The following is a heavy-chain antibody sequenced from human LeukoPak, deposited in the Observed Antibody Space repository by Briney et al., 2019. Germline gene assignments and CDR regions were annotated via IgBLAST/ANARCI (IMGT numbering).Heavy chain of an antibody. Sequence: ASVKVSCKASGYTLTGYYVHWVRQAPGQGLEWMGRVDPKSGGTIYAQNFQGRVAMTSDTSTSTASMEVSSLKSDDTAVYYCATETWYFASWGQGTLVTVSS. CDR1: GYTLTGYY. J-gene: IGHJ4*02. CDR2: VDPKSGGT. CDR3: ATETWYFAS. V-gene: IGHV1-2*02. D-gene: IGHD1-14*01.